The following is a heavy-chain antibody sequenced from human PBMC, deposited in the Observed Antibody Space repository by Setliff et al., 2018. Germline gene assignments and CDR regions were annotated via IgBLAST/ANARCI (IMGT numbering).Heavy chain of an antibody. V-gene: IGHV1-8*02. CDR3: ARAQSWSGGPYYFDN. CDR1: GYTFTSYD. D-gene: IGHD3-3*01. CDR2: MYPNSGNT. Sequence: ASVKVSCKASGYTFTSYDINWVRQATGQGLEWMGWMYPNSGNTGYAQKFQGRVTMTRNTSISTAYMDLSSLRFEDTAVYYCARAQSWSGGPYYFDNWGQGTLVTVSS. J-gene: IGHJ4*02.